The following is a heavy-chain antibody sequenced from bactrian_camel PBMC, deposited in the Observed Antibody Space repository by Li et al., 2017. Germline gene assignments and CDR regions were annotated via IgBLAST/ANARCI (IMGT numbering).Heavy chain of an antibody. CDR3: AADPSNGRCWGDRFLQV. J-gene: IGHJ2*01. CDR2: IDNDSST. Sequence: HVQLVESGGGSVQAGGSLRLSCAASRFHSGFVFSTWCMGWFRQAPGKQRKGIAVIDNDSSTEYADSVKGRFTISRDNAKNTVYLQMNSLKSEDTALYYCAADPSNGRCWGDRFLQVSDQGTQVTVS. D-gene: IGHD5*01. V-gene: IGHV3S53*01. CDR1: RFHSGFVFSTWC.